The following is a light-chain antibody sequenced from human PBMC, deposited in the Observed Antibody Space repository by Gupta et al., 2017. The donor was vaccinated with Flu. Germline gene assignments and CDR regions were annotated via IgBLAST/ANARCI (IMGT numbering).Light chain of an antibody. Sequence: QSAPTQPRSVSGSPGQSATISCTGSSNDVGGSNRVSWYQQRPGKAPKLILYDVTERPSGVPVRFSGSKSGNTASLTISGLQADDEADYYCSSHAGRVTWVFGTGTTVTVL. CDR3: SSHAGRVTWV. CDR1: SNDVGGSNR. J-gene: IGLJ1*01. V-gene: IGLV2-11*01. CDR2: DVT.